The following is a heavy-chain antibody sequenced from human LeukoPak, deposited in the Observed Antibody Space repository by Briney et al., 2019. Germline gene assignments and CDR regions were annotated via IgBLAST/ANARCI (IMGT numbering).Heavy chain of an antibody. D-gene: IGHD5-24*01. CDR2: ISYDGSNK. CDR1: GFTFSSYA. V-gene: IGHV3-30-3*01. Sequence: GRSLRLSCAASGFTFSSYAMHWVRQAPGKGLEWVAVISYDGSNKYYADSVKGRFTISRDNSKNTLYLQMNSLRAEDTAVYYCARSGRWLPYPFAFDIWGQGTMVTVSS. J-gene: IGHJ3*02. CDR3: ARSGRWLPYPFAFDI.